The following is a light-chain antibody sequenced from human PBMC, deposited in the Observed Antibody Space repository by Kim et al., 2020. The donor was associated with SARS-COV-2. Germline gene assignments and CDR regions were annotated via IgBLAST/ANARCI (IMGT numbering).Light chain of an antibody. CDR2: RNN. V-gene: IGLV1-47*01. J-gene: IGLJ3*02. CDR1: SSNIGSNY. Sequence: QPVLTQPPSASGTPGQRVTISCSGSSSNIGSNYVYWYQQLPGTAPKLLIYRNNQRPSGVPDRFSGSKSGTSASLAISGLRSEDEADYYCVAWDDSLSAPWVFGGGTQLTVL. CDR3: VAWDDSLSAPWV.